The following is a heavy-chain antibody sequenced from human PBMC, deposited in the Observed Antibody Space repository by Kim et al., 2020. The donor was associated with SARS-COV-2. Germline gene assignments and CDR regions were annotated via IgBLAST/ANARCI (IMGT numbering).Heavy chain of an antibody. D-gene: IGHD6-13*01. CDR1: GGSFSGYY. CDR3: AREVRGYSSSYHYYYYYY. CDR2: INHSGST. V-gene: IGHV4-34*01. Sequence: SETLSLTCAVYGGSFSGYYWSWIRQPPGKGLEWIGEINHSGSTNYNPSLKSRVTISVDTSKNQFSLKLSSVTAADTAVYYCAREVRGYSSSYHYYYYYY. J-gene: IGHJ6*03.